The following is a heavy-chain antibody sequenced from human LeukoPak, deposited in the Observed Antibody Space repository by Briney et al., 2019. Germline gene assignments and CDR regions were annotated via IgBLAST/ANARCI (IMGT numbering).Heavy chain of an antibody. Sequence: SETLSLAWTVAGGSLSGYYWRWIRHPPGGGLEWIGYIYYRGSTNYNPSLKSRVTISVDTSKNQFPLKLSSVTAADTAVYYWARDLIYYDSSGYHIDAFDIWGQGTMVTVSS. CDR2: IYYRGST. CDR3: ARDLIYYDSSGYHIDAFDI. D-gene: IGHD3-22*01. CDR1: GGSLSGYY. V-gene: IGHV4-59*01. J-gene: IGHJ3*02.